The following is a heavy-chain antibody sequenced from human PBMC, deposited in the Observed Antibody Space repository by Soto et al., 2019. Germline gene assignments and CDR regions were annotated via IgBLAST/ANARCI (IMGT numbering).Heavy chain of an antibody. V-gene: IGHV3-23*01. J-gene: IGHJ4*02. CDR2: ISGGGDTT. D-gene: IGHD3-10*01. CDR1: GFTFNNYA. Sequence: EVQLLESGGGLVQPGGSLRLSCAACGFTFNNYAMSWVRQAPGKGLEWVSAISGGGDTTSYADSVKGRFTVSRDGSKNTLYLQMNSLRAEDTAVYYCAKGRGGSGSLTPRVDFWGQGTLVTVSS. CDR3: AKGRGGSGSLTPRVDF.